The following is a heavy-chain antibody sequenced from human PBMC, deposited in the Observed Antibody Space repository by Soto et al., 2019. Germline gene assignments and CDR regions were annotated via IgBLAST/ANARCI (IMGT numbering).Heavy chain of an antibody. CDR2: INHSGRT. V-gene: IGHV4-34*01. D-gene: IGHD3-3*01. J-gene: IGHJ4*02. Sequence: SGTLSLTCAVYGGSFSGYCWSWIRQPPGKGLEWIGEINHSGRTNYNPSLKSRVTIPVDTSKSQFSLKLSSVTAADTAVYYCARGRKYYDFWSGYSHPRYYFNYWGQGTLVTVSS. CDR1: GGSFSGYC. CDR3: ARGRKYYDFWSGYSHPRYYFNY.